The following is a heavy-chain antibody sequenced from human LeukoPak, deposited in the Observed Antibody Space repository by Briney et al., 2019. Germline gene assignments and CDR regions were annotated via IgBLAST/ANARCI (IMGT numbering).Heavy chain of an antibody. CDR2: IYSGGDT. Sequence: GGSLRLSCAASGFTVSSNYMIWVRQAPGKGLEWVSVIYSGGDTYYAASVKGRFTISRDNSKNPLYLQMNSLRAEDTAVYYCASDYSKYDPQLRMDVWGKGTTVTVSS. V-gene: IGHV3-66*02. CDR3: ASDYSKYDPQLRMDV. D-gene: IGHD4-11*01. J-gene: IGHJ6*03. CDR1: GFTVSSNY.